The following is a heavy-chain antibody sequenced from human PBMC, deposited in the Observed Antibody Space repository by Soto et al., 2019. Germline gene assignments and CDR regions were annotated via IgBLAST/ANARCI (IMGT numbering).Heavy chain of an antibody. V-gene: IGHV3-23*01. CDR2: ISGSGSTT. CDR3: AKCRGPSYSSYYMDV. D-gene: IGHD3-16*01. CDR1: GFTFGTYA. J-gene: IGHJ6*03. Sequence: EVQLLESGGGLVQPGGSLRLSCAASGFTFGTYAMKWLRQAPGRGLECVSFISGSGSTTYYAESVKGRCTVSRDNSKSKMNLQMNSLRAEDTSLYYFAKCRGPSYSSYYMDVWGKGTTVTVSS.